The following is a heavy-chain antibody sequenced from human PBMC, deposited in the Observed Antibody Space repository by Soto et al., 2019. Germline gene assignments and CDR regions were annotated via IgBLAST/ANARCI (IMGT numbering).Heavy chain of an antibody. V-gene: IGHV3-30*18. CDR2: ISDDGDNK. Sequence: GGSLRLSCAASGFTFSSYAMHWVRQAPGKGLEWVAIISDDGDNKYYADSVKGRFTISRDNSKGTLNLQMGSLRPGDTAVYYCAKDSSSSGWPRRGIFDLWGQGTMVTVSS. D-gene: IGHD6-19*01. J-gene: IGHJ3*01. CDR3: AKDSSSSGWPRRGIFDL. CDR1: GFTFSSYA.